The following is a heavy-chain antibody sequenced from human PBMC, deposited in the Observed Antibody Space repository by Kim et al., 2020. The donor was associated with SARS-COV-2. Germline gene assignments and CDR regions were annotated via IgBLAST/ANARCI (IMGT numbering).Heavy chain of an antibody. V-gene: IGHV1-18*01. CDR3: ARDDYGDSAQVDY. Sequence: YARKFQGRVTVTTDISTSTAYMELRSLRSDDTAVYYCARDDYGDSAQVDYWGQGTLVTVSS. J-gene: IGHJ4*02. D-gene: IGHD4-17*01.